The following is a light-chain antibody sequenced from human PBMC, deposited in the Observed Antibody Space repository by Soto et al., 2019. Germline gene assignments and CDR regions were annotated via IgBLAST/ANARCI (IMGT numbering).Light chain of an antibody. CDR3: SSYTSTSIV. CDR1: SSDVGGYNY. J-gene: IGLJ1*01. Sequence: QSVLTQPASVSGSPGQSITISCTGTSSDVGGYNYVSWYQRHPGKAPKLMIYDVSNRPSGVSNRFSGSKSVNTASLTISGLQAEDEADYHCSSYTSTSIVFGTGTK. CDR2: DVS. V-gene: IGLV2-14*01.